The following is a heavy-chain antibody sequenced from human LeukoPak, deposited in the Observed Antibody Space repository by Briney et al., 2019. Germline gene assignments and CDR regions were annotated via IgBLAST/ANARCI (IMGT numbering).Heavy chain of an antibody. V-gene: IGHV3-48*04. CDR2: ISSSSTTK. CDR1: GFTFSAYD. Sequence: GGSLRLSCAASGFTFSAYDMNWVRQAPGKGLKWLSYISSSSTTKYHADSVKGRFTISRDNTKNSLYLQMNSLRAEDTGVYYCAKGYYDSSGYYSHRTFDYWGQGTLVTVSS. CDR3: AKGYYDSSGYYSHRTFDY. D-gene: IGHD3-22*01. J-gene: IGHJ4*02.